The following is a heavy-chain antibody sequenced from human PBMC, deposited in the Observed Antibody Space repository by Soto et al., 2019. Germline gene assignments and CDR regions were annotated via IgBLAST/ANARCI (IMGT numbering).Heavy chain of an antibody. CDR1: GFTFSSYG. Sequence: QVQLVESGGGVVQPGRSLRLSCAASGFTFSSYGMHWVRQAPGKGLEWVAVIWYDGSNKYYADSVKGRFTISRDNSKNTLYLQMNSLRAEDTAVYYCAREGVVDGWNWFDPWGQGTLVTVSS. CDR2: IWYDGSNK. D-gene: IGHD2-15*01. CDR3: AREGVVDGWNWFDP. V-gene: IGHV3-33*01. J-gene: IGHJ5*02.